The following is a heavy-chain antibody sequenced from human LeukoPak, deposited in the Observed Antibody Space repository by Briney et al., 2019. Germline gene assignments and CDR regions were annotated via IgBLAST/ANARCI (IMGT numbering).Heavy chain of an antibody. CDR2: INHSGST. CDR1: GGSFSGYY. D-gene: IGHD2-2*01. J-gene: IGHJ6*04. V-gene: IGHV4-34*01. CDR3: ARVVVGRSSTSYKWRVAYYYYGMDV. Sequence: SETLSLTCAVYGGSFSGYYWSWIRQPPGKGLEWIGEINHSGSTNYNPSLKSRVTISVDTSKNQFSLKLSSVTAADTAVYYCARVVVGRSSTSYKWRVAYYYYGMDVWGKGTTVTVSS.